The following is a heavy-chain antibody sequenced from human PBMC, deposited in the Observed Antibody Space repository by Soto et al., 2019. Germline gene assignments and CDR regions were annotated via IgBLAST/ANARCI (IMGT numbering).Heavy chain of an antibody. Sequence: GESLKISCAASGFTFSNAWMNWVRQAPGKGLEWVGRIKSKTDGGTTDYAAPVKGRFTISRDDSKNTLYLQMNSLKTEDTAVYYCTTTQTYDSSEDYWGQGTLVTVSS. V-gene: IGHV3-15*07. J-gene: IGHJ4*02. CDR1: GFTFSNAW. CDR3: TTTQTYDSSEDY. D-gene: IGHD3-22*01. CDR2: IKSKTDGGTT.